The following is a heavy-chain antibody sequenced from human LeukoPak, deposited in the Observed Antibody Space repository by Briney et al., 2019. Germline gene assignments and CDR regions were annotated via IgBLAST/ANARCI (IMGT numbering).Heavy chain of an antibody. V-gene: IGHV1-8*01. Sequence: ASVKVSCKASGYTFTSYDINWVRRATGQGLEWMGWMNPNSGNTGYAQKFQGRVTMTRNTSISTAYMELSSLRSEDTAVYYCARGRGGYYYDSSGYIYYFDYWGQGTLVTVSS. CDR3: ARGRGGYYYDSSGYIYYFDY. J-gene: IGHJ4*02. D-gene: IGHD3-22*01. CDR2: MNPNSGNT. CDR1: GYTFTSYD.